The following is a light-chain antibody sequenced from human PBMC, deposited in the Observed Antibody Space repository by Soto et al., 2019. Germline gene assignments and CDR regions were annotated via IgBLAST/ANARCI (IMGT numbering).Light chain of an antibody. CDR1: QSISTF. J-gene: IGKJ1*01. CDR3: QQSFTAPWT. Sequence: DIQMTQSPSSLSASVGDRVTITCRASQSISTFLNWYQQKPGKAPNLLIYTASTLHGGVPSRFSGSGSGTDFTLTISSLQPEDFATYYCQQSFTAPWTFGQGTKLEIK. CDR2: TAS. V-gene: IGKV1-39*01.